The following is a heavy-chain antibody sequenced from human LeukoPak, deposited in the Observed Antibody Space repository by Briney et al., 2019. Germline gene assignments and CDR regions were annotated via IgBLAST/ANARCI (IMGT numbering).Heavy chain of an antibody. Sequence: ASVKVSCKASGYTFTSYGISWVRQAPGQGLEWMGWISAYNGNTNYAQKLQGRVTMTTDTSTSTAYMELRSLRSDDTAVYYCARVTIGSGWYGTDYWGQGTLVTVSS. CDR2: ISAYNGNT. CDR1: GYTFTSYG. V-gene: IGHV1-18*01. CDR3: ARVTIGSGWYGTDY. J-gene: IGHJ4*02. D-gene: IGHD6-19*01.